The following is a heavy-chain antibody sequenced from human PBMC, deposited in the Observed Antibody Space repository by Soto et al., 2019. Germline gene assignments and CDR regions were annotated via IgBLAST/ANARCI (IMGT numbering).Heavy chain of an antibody. CDR3: AGEGGDIVVVPAAQDFYFFYGIDV. J-gene: IGHJ6*04. D-gene: IGHD2-2*01. Sequence: ASGKVCCNASGGTFSSYAISWVRQAPGQGLEWMGGIIPIFGTANYAQKFQGRVTITADESTSTAYMELSSLRSEDTAVYYCAGEGGDIVVVPAAQDFYFFYGIDVFGEVTPFPVSP. CDR1: GGTFSSYA. CDR2: IIPIFGTA. V-gene: IGHV1-69*13.